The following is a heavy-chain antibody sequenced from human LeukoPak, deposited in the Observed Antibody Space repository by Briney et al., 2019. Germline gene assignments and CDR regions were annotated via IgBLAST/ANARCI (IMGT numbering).Heavy chain of an antibody. CDR2: IRFDGSNK. CDR1: EFTFSSYG. V-gene: IGHV3-30*02. CDR3: AKPHFDY. Sequence: PGGSLRLSCAASEFTFSSYGIHWVRQAPGKGLEWVAFIRFDGSNKYYADSVKGRFTISRDNSKNMLYLQMNSLRAEDTAVYYCAKPHFDYWGQGTLVTVSS. J-gene: IGHJ4*02.